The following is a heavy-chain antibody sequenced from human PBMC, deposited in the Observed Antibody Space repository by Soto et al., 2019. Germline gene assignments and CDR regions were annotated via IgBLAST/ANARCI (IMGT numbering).Heavy chain of an antibody. J-gene: IGHJ5*02. CDR1: GFTFSSYA. CDR3: ARDIASGYSSSWANWFDP. CDR2: ISYDGSNK. D-gene: IGHD6-13*01. V-gene: IGHV3-30-3*01. Sequence: GGSLRLSCAASGFTFSSYAMHWVRQAPGKGLEWVAVISYDGSNKYYAGSVKGRFTISRDNSKNTLYLQMNSLRAEDTAVYYCARDIASGYSSSWANWFDPWGQGTLVTVSS.